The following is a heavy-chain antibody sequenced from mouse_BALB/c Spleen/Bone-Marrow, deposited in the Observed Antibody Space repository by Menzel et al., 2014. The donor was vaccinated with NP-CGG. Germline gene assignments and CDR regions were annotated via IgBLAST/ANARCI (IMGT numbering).Heavy chain of an antibody. J-gene: IGHJ1*01. CDR3: ARLNYYGNLFV. CDR1: RFDFSRYW. CDR2: INPDSSTI. V-gene: IGHV4-1*02. D-gene: IGHD1-1*01. Sequence: VQLQHSGGGLVQPGGSLKLSCAASRFDFSRYWMSWVRRAPGKGLEWIGEINPDSSTINYTPSLKDKFIISRDNAKNTLYLQMSKVRSEDTALYYCARLNYYGNLFVWGAGTTVTVSS.